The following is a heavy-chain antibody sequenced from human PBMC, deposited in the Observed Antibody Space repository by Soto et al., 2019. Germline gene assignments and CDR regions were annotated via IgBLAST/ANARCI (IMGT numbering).Heavy chain of an antibody. Sequence: GGSLRLSCAASGFTFTRYSMNWVRQAPGKGLEWVSSISSTTNYIYYGDSMKGRFTISRDNAKNSLYPEMNSLRAEDTAVYYCARESEDLTSNFDYWGQGTLVTVSS. V-gene: IGHV3-21*06. CDR2: ISSTTNYI. J-gene: IGHJ4*02. CDR3: ARESEDLTSNFDY. CDR1: GFTFTRYS.